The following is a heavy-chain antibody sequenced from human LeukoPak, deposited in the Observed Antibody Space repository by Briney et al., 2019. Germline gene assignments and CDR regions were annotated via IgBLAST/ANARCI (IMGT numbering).Heavy chain of an antibody. V-gene: IGHV4-34*01. J-gene: IGHJ4*02. CDR1: GGSFSGYY. CDR3: AREDCSGGACTNFDY. D-gene: IGHD2-15*01. CDR2: INPGGST. Sequence: SETLSLTCAVYGGSFSGYYWSWIRQPPGKGLEWIGEINPGGSTNYNPSLESRLSISVDPSKNQFSLKLSSVTAADTAIYYCAREDCSGGACTNFDYWGQGTLVTVSS.